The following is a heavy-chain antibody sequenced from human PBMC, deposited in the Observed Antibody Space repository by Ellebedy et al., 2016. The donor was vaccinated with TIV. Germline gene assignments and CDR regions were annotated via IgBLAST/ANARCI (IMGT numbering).Heavy chain of an antibody. CDR2: IYQSGNT. D-gene: IGHD4-23*01. J-gene: IGHJ4*02. V-gene: IGHV4-39*07. CDR1: GVSISKTIYY. CDR3: AREHGGNFDFDS. Sequence: MPSETLSLTCIVSGVSISKTIYYWGWIRQPPGKGLEWIGSIYQSGNTYYNPSLKSRVTVSVDTSKNQFSLKLTSVTAADTAVYYCAREHGGNFDFDSWGQGTLVTVSS.